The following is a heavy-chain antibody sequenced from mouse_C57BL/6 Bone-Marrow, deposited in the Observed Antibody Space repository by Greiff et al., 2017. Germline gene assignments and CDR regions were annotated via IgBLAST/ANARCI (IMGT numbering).Heavy chain of an antibody. CDR2: IYPGSGST. V-gene: IGHV1-55*01. D-gene: IGHD1-1*01. Sequence: VQLQQPGAELVQPGASVKMSCKASGYAFTSYWITWVKQRPGQGLEWIGDIYPGSGSTNYYEKFKSQATLTVDTSSSTAYMQLSSLTSGDSAVYYCARRGPDYYEFDDWGQGTTLTVSS. J-gene: IGHJ2*01. CDR1: GYAFTSYW. CDR3: ARRGPDYYEFDD.